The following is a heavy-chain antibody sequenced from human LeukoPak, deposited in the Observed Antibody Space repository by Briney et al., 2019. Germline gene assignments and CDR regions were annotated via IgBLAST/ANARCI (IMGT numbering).Heavy chain of an antibody. CDR3: ARVDRLAAAHYYYGMDV. V-gene: IGHV4-59*01. CDR1: GGSISSYY. Sequence: SETLSLTCTVSGGSISSYYWSWIRQPPGKGLEWIGYIYYNGSTNYNPSLKSRVTISVDTSKNQFSLKLSSVTAADTAVYYCARVDRLAAAHYYYGMDVWGQGTTVTVSS. CDR2: IYYNGST. D-gene: IGHD6-13*01. J-gene: IGHJ6*02.